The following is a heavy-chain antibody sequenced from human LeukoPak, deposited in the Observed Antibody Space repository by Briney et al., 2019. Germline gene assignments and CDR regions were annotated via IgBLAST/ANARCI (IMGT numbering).Heavy chain of an antibody. V-gene: IGHV1-46*01. CDR1: GYTFTSYY. D-gene: IGHD3-3*01. Sequence: GASVKVSCKASGYTFTSYYMHWVRQAPGQGLEWMGIINPSGGSTSYAQKFQGRVTMTRDMSTSTVYMELSSLRSEDTAVYYCARDEGDLDGYDFWSGYSPFDYWGQGTLVTVSS. J-gene: IGHJ4*02. CDR3: ARDEGDLDGYDFWSGYSPFDY. CDR2: INPSGGST.